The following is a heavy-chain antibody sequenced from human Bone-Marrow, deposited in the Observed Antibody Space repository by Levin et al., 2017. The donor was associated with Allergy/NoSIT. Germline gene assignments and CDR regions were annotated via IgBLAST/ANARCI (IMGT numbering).Heavy chain of an antibody. Sequence: ASVKVSCKASGYTFTSYGISWVRQAPGQGLEWMGWISAYNGNTNYAQKLQGRVTMTTDTSTSTAYMELRSLRSDDTAVYYCARALSPSGEGPAVALKYYYYGMDVWGQGTTVTVSS. CDR2: ISAYNGNT. CDR1: GYTFTSYG. V-gene: IGHV1-18*01. CDR3: ARALSPSGEGPAVALKYYYYGMDV. D-gene: IGHD6-19*01. J-gene: IGHJ6*02.